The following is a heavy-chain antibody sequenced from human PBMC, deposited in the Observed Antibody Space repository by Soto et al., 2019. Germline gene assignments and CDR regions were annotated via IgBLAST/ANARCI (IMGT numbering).Heavy chain of an antibody. CDR3: ARGEWLPRSDY. Sequence: LSLTCAVYGGSFSGYFWSWIRQPPGKGLEWIGEINHSGSTNYNPSLKGRVTISIDTSENQFSLKLTSVTAADTAVYYCARGEWLPRSDYWGQGTQVTVSS. J-gene: IGHJ4*02. CDR1: GGSFSGYF. V-gene: IGHV4-34*01. CDR2: INHSGST. D-gene: IGHD3-3*01.